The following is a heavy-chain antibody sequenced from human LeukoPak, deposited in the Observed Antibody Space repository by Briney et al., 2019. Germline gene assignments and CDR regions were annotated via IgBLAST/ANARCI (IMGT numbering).Heavy chain of an antibody. CDR1: GGSISSGGYY. CDR2: IYHSGST. D-gene: IGHD1-7*01. CDR3: ARRLPRLYPRITGTTSPHDY. V-gene: IGHV4-30-2*01. J-gene: IGHJ4*02. Sequence: SETLSLTCTVSGGSISSGGYYWSWIRQPPGKGLEWIGYIYHSGSTYYNPSLKSRVTISVDTSKNQFSLKLSSVTAADTAVYYCARRLPRLYPRITGTTSPHDYWGQGTLVTVSS.